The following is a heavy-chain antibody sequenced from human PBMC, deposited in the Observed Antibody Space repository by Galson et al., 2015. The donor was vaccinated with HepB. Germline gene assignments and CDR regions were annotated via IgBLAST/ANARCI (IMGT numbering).Heavy chain of an antibody. CDR1: GFTFSSYS. Sequence: SLRLSCAASGFTFSSYSMNWVRQAPGKGLEWVSSISSSTTYIYYADSLKGRFTISRDNAKNSLHLQMNSLRVEDTAVYYCARGPEFLGITMVRGALDYWGQGTLVTVSS. J-gene: IGHJ4*02. V-gene: IGHV3-21*01. CDR2: ISSSTTYI. CDR3: ARGPEFLGITMVRGALDY. D-gene: IGHD3-10*01.